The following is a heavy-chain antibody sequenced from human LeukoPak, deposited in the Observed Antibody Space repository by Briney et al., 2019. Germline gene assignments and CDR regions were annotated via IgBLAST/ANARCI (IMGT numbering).Heavy chain of an antibody. CDR2: MNPNSGNT. V-gene: IGHV1-8*01. Sequence: ASVKVSCKASGYTFTSYDINWVRQATGQGLEWMGWMNPNSGNTAYAQKFQGRVTMTRNTSISTAYMELSSLRSEDTAVYYCARGSYYYDSSGYSLFDYWGQGTLVTVSS. CDR1: GYTFTSYD. CDR3: ARGSYYYDSSGYSLFDY. D-gene: IGHD3-22*01. J-gene: IGHJ4*02.